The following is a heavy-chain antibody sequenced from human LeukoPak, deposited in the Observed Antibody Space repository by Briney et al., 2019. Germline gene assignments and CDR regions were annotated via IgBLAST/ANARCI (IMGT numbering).Heavy chain of an antibody. D-gene: IGHD6-13*01. Sequence: AGGSLRLSCAASGFTVSSNYMSWVRQAPGKGLEWVSVIYSGGSTYYADSVKGRFTISRDNSKNTLYLQMNSLRAEDTALYYCAKGAPGIAAVLTDWGQGTLVTVSS. CDR3: AKGAPGIAAVLTD. J-gene: IGHJ4*02. CDR1: GFTVSSNY. V-gene: IGHV3-53*01. CDR2: IYSGGST.